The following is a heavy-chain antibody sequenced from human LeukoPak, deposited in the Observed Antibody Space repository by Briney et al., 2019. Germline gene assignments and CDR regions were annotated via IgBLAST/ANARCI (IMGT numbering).Heavy chain of an antibody. CDR2: INHRGST. CDR3: AKGFPPHNSAWGSYRLVYNWFDP. D-gene: IGHD3-16*02. Sequence: SETLSLTCAVYGDSFSGYYWSWIRDPPGKGVEWIGEINHRGSTIYNPSLKSRVTISVDTSKNHFSLKLSSVTAEDTAVYYCAKGFPPHNSAWGSYRLVYNWFDPWGQGTLVTVSS. J-gene: IGHJ5*02. V-gene: IGHV4-34*01. CDR1: GDSFSGYY.